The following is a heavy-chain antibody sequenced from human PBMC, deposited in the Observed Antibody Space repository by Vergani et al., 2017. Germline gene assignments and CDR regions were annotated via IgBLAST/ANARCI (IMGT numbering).Heavy chain of an antibody. Sequence: EVQLLESGGGLVQPGGSPRLSCAASGFTFSSYAMSWVRQAPGKGLEWVSAISGSGGSTYYADSVKGRFTISRDNSKNTLYLQMNSLRAEDTAVYYCARAGYYDFWSGYLSPSWFDYWGQGTLVTVSS. V-gene: IGHV3-23*01. J-gene: IGHJ4*02. D-gene: IGHD3-3*01. CDR2: ISGSGGST. CDR1: GFTFSSYA. CDR3: ARAGYYDFWSGYLSPSWFDY.